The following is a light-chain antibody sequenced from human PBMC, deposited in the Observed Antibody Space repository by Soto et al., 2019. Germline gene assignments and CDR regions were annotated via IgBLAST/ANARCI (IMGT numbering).Light chain of an antibody. CDR1: QSISSW. CDR3: QHSTSYSEA. J-gene: IGKJ1*01. Sequence: IQMTQTNSTLSSSVGDRVTITCRASQSISSWLAWYQQKPGKAPKLLIYKASTLKSGVPSRFSGSGSGTEFTLTISSLQPDDFATYYCQHSTSYSEAFGQGTKV. V-gene: IGKV1-5*03. CDR2: KAS.